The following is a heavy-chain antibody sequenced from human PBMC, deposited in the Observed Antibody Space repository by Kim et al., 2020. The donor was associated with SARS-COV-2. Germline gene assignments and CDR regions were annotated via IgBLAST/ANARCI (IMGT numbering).Heavy chain of an antibody. Sequence: GGSLRLFCAASGFSFSSYSMNWVRQAPGKGLEWVSSISSGSSYIYYADSVKGRFTISRDNAKNSLYLQMNSLRAEDTAVYYCARDLWGYGSGPLIDYWGQGTLVTVSS. CDR1: GFSFSSYS. CDR2: ISSGSSYI. V-gene: IGHV3-21*04. J-gene: IGHJ4*02. D-gene: IGHD3-10*01. CDR3: ARDLWGYGSGPLIDY.